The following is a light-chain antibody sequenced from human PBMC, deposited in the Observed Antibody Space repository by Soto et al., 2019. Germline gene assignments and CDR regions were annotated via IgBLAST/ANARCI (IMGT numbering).Light chain of an antibody. Sequence: DIQMTHSASSLSASVGYIVTITCRASQSISRYLNWYQQKPGKATKLLIYAASSLQSGVPSRFSGSGSGTDFTLTIRSLQPDDFATYYCQQYNSYSITFGQGTRLETK. J-gene: IGKJ5*01. CDR3: QQYNSYSIT. CDR1: QSISRY. V-gene: IGKV1-39*01. CDR2: AAS.